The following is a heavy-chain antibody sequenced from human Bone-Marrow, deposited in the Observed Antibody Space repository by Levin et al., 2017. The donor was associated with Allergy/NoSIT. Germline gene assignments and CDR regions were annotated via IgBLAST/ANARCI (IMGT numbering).Heavy chain of an antibody. J-gene: IGHJ4*02. CDR2: IRSKANSYAT. CDR1: GLTISGSA. D-gene: IGHD6-13*01. V-gene: IGHV3-73*01. Sequence: LSLTCAASGLTISGSAMHWVRQASGKGLEWVGRIRSKANSYATAYAASVKGRFTISRDDSKNTAYLQMNSLKTEDTAVYYCTRLGDSSSGWGQGTLVTVSS. CDR3: TRLGDSSSG.